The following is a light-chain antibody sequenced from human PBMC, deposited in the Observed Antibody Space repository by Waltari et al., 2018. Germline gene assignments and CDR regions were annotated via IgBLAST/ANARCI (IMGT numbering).Light chain of an antibody. CDR1: SNDVGAYNY. J-gene: IGLJ3*02. CDR2: DVT. V-gene: IGLV2-11*01. Sequence: QSALTQPRSVSGSPGQSVPISCTGTSNDVGAYNYVSWYQHHPGKAPKLMLYDVTKRPSGVPDRFSGSKSGNTASLTISGLQAEDESDYYCCSYAGSRVFGGGTKLTVL. CDR3: CSYAGSRV.